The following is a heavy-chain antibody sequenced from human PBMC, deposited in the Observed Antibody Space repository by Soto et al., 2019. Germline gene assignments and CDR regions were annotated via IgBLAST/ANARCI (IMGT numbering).Heavy chain of an antibody. CDR1: GYTFTNFG. V-gene: IGHV1-18*01. CDR2: ISAYNGNT. D-gene: IGHD3-16*01. J-gene: IGHJ4*02. CDR3: ARGGTPIVY. Sequence: QVQLVQSGAEVKKPGASVKVSCKASGYTFTNFGISWVRQAPGQGLEWMGWISAYNGNTNYAQKFQGRVTMTTDTSTSKAYMEVRSLKFDDTAVYYCARGGTPIVYWGQGTLVTVSS.